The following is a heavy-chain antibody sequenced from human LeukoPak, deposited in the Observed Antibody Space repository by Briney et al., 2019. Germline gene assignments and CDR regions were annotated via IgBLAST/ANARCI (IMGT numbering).Heavy chain of an antibody. Sequence: SETLSLTCTVSGGSISSGDYYWSWIRQPPGKGLEWIGYIYYSGSTYYNPSLKSRVTISVDTSENQFSLKLSSVTAADTAVYYCARVAISDWYFDLWGRGTLVTVSS. CDR3: ARVAISDWYFDL. D-gene: IGHD2-21*01. CDR1: GGSISSGDYY. CDR2: IYYSGST. J-gene: IGHJ2*01. V-gene: IGHV4-30-4*01.